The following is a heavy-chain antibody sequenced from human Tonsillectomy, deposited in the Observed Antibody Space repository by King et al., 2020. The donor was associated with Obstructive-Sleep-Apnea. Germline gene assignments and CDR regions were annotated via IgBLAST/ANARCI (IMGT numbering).Heavy chain of an antibody. CDR3: AMGSSTVTLDY. J-gene: IGHJ4*02. CDR1: GLTFSNYG. Sequence: VQLVESGGGVVQPGRSLRLSCAASGLTFSNYGMHWVRQAPGKGLEWVAAISYDGSNKYYVDSVKGRFTISRDDSQNTLYLQMNSLRAEDTAVYYCAMGSSTVTLDYWGQGTLVTVSS. CDR2: ISYDGSNK. V-gene: IGHV3-30*03. D-gene: IGHD4-17*01.